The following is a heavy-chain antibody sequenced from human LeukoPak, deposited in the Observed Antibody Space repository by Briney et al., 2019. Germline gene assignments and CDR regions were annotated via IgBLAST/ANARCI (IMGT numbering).Heavy chain of an antibody. D-gene: IGHD4-11*01. CDR3: AKGYSNPSHFVY. CDR2: ISGGGTYT. V-gene: IGHV3-23*01. J-gene: IGHJ4*02. Sequence: GGSLRLSCAASGFTFSSYAMSWVRQAPGKGLDWVSTISGGGTYTYYADSVKGRFTISRDNSKNTLYLQMNSLRAEGTAVYYCAKGYSNPSHFVYWGQGALVTVSS. CDR1: GFTFSSYA.